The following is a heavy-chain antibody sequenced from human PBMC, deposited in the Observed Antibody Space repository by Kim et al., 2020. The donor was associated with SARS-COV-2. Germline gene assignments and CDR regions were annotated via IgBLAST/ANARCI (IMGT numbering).Heavy chain of an antibody. D-gene: IGHD6-19*01. CDR2: INHSGST. CDR3: ARAGRQWLVRPFFYSFDY. CDR1: GGSFSGYY. J-gene: IGHJ4*01. Sequence: SETLSLTCAVYGGSFSGYYWSWIRQPPGKGLEWIGEINHSGSTNYNPSLKSRVTISVDTSKNQFSLKLSSVTAADTAVYYCARAGRQWLVRPFFYSFDY. V-gene: IGHV4-34*01.